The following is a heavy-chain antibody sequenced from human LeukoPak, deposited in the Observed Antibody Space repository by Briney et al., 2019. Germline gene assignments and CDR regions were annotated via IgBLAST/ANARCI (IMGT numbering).Heavy chain of an antibody. CDR2: ISGSGGST. V-gene: IGHV3-23*01. J-gene: IGHJ4*02. Sequence: GGSLTLSCTASGFTFSSYAMSWVRHAPGKGLELVLGISGSGGSTYYAASVQDRCIIYRDNSEQTLFLQMNSLRAEDTAVYYCAKGSNNYPDNFDYWGQGTLVTVSS. D-gene: IGHD1-1*01. CDR3: AKGSNNYPDNFDY. CDR1: GFTFSSYA.